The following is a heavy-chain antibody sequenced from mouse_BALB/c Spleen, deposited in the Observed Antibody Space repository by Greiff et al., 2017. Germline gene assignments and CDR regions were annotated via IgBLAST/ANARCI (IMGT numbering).Heavy chain of an antibody. CDR2: INPYNDGT. CDR3: ARDYGSSKDYAMDY. J-gene: IGHJ4*01. D-gene: IGHD1-1*01. Sequence: VQLQQSGPELVKPGASVKMSCKASGYTFTSYVMHWVKQKPGQGLEWIGYINPYNDGTKYNEKFKGKATLTSDKSSSTAYMELSSLTSEDSAVYYCARDYGSSKDYAMDYWGQGTSVTVSA. CDR1: GYTFTSYV. V-gene: IGHV1-14*01.